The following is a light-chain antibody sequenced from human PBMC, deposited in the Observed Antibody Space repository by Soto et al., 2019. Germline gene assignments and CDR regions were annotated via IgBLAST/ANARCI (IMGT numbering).Light chain of an antibody. CDR2: DVT. V-gene: IGLV2-14*01. J-gene: IGLJ1*01. Sequence: QSALTQPASVSGSPGQSITISCTGTRSDVGGYNYVYWHQQHPGKAPKLMIYDVTNPPSGVSDRFSGSKSGNTASLTISGRQAEDEADYYCGSYTSSSTYVFGAGTKLTVL. CDR3: GSYTSSSTYV. CDR1: RSDVGGYNY.